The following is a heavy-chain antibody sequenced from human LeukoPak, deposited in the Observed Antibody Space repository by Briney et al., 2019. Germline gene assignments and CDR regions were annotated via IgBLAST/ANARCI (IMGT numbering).Heavy chain of an antibody. CDR2: ISNSGSDT. CDR3: ARGWGDY. J-gene: IGHJ4*02. D-gene: IGHD7-27*01. CDR1: GFTFSSFG. V-gene: IGHV3-23*01. Sequence: GGSLRLSCAASGFTFSSFGMSWVRQAPGKGLEWVSTISNSGSDTYYADSVKGRFTISRDNSKNTLFLQMTSLRADDTALYYCARGWGDYWGQGTLVTVCS.